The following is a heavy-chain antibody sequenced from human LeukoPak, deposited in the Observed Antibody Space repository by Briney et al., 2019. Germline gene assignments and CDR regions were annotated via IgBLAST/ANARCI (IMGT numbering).Heavy chain of an antibody. D-gene: IGHD6-13*01. CDR1: GGSISSYY. V-gene: IGHV4-4*07. CDR2: IYTSGST. CDR3: ARDFGGSSWYQPYYYYYGMDV. J-gene: IGHJ6*02. Sequence: SETLSLTCTDPGGSISSYYWSWIRQPAGKRLGWVGRIYTSGSTNYKPSLKSRVTMSVDTSKNQFSLKLRSVTAADTAVYYCARDFGGSSWYQPYYYYYGMDVWGQGTTVTVSS.